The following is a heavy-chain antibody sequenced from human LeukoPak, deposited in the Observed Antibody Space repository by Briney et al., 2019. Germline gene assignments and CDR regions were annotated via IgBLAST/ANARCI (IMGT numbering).Heavy chain of an antibody. CDR1: GFTFDDYD. CDR2: ISWNSGSI. J-gene: IGHJ4*02. Sequence: GRSLRLSCAASGFTFDDYDMHWVRQAPGKGLEWVSGISWNSGSIGYADSVKGRFTISRDNAKNSLYLQMNSLRAEDTALYYCAKAKYGTHYYFDYWGQGTLVTVSS. D-gene: IGHD2/OR15-2a*01. CDR3: AKAKYGTHYYFDY. V-gene: IGHV3-9*01.